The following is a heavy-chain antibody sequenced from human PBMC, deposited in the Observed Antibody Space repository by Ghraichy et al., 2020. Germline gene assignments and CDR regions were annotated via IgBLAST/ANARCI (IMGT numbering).Heavy chain of an antibody. V-gene: IGHV1-24*01. D-gene: IGHD5-24*01. CDR1: GYTLTELS. CDR3: ATITMATIRGVDFDY. Sequence: ASVKVSCKVSGYTLTELSMHWVRQAPGKGLEWMGGFDPEDGETIYAQKFQGRVTMTEDTSTDTAYMELSSLRSEDTAVYYCATITMATIRGVDFDYWGQGTLVTVSS. J-gene: IGHJ4*02. CDR2: FDPEDGET.